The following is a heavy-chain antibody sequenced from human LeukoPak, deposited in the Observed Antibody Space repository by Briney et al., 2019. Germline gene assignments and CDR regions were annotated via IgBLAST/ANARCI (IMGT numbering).Heavy chain of an antibody. Sequence: ASVKVSCKSSGYTFTSYGIGWVRQAPGQGLGWMGWISAYNGNTNYAQKLQGRVTMTTDTSTSTDYMVLRSLRSDDPAVYYCARVHSTVTTFPMAFDIWGQGTMVTVSS. CDR1: GYTFTSYG. D-gene: IGHD4-17*01. CDR2: ISAYNGNT. J-gene: IGHJ3*02. V-gene: IGHV1-18*01. CDR3: ARVHSTVTTFPMAFDI.